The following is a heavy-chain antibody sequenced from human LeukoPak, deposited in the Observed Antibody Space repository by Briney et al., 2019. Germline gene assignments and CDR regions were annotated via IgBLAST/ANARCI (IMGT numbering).Heavy chain of an antibody. Sequence: GGSLRLSCAASGFTFSSYAMSWVRQAPGKGLEWVSAISGSGGSTYYADSVKGRFTISRDNSKNTLYLQMNSLRAEDTAVYYCAIPRVPAATIPLDYWGQGTLVTVSS. J-gene: IGHJ4*02. CDR1: GFTFSSYA. CDR2: ISGSGGST. D-gene: IGHD2-2*01. V-gene: IGHV3-23*01. CDR3: AIPRVPAATIPLDY.